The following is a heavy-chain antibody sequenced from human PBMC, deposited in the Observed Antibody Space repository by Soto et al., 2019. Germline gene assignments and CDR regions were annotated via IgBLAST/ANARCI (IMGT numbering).Heavy chain of an antibody. CDR1: GLTFSSYG. Sequence: QVQLVESGGGVVQPGRSVRLSCAASGLTFSSYGMHWVRQAPGKGLEWVAVIWYDGSNKYYADSVKGRFTISRDNSKNTLSLQMNSLRGEDTAVYYCARDTSSYMDYWGQGTLVTVSS. V-gene: IGHV3-33*01. CDR2: IWYDGSNK. D-gene: IGHD2-2*01. J-gene: IGHJ4*02. CDR3: ARDTSSYMDY.